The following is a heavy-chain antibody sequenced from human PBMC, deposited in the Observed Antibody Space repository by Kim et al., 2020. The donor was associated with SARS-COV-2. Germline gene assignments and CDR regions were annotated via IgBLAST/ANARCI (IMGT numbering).Heavy chain of an antibody. Sequence: ASVKVSCKASGYTFIGYGISWVRQAPGQGLEWMGWISAYDGKTIYAEKFQGRVTMTTDTSTSTAYMDLRSLRSGDTAGYYCARDARSGAAAGTYWGQGTL. CDR1: GYTFIGYG. V-gene: IGHV1-18*01. CDR2: ISAYDGKT. D-gene: IGHD6-13*01. CDR3: ARDARSGAAAGTY. J-gene: IGHJ4*02.